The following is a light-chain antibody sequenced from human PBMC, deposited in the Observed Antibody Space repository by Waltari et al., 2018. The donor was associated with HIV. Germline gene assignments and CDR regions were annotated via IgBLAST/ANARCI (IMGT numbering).Light chain of an antibody. CDR1: SSDVGGHNY. J-gene: IGLJ2*01. V-gene: IGLV2-8*01. CDR2: EVS. CDR3: SSFVGAGV. Sequence: QSALTQPPSASGSPGQSVTISCTGTSSDVGGHNYVSWYQQHPGKAPKLIIYEVSNRPSGVPDRFSGSKSGNTASLTVSGLQAEDEADYYCSSFVGAGVFGGGTKLTVL.